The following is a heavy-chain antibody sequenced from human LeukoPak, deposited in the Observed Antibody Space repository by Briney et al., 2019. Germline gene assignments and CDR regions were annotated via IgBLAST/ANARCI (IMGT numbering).Heavy chain of an antibody. CDR3: EAFVGATKVGDY. J-gene: IGHJ4*02. CDR2: IIPIFGTA. Sequence: GASVKVSCKASGGTFSSYAISWVRQAPGQGLEWMGGIIPIFGTANYAQKFQGRVTITADESTSTAYMELSSLRSEDTTVYYCEAFVGATKVGDYWGRGTLVTVSS. CDR1: GGTFSSYA. V-gene: IGHV1-69*13. D-gene: IGHD1-26*01.